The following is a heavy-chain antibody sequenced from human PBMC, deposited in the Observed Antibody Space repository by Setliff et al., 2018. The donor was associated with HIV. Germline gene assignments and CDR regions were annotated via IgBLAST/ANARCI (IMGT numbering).Heavy chain of an antibody. Sequence: GGSLRLSCAASGFTFSTYAMGWVRQAPGKGLEWVSSISGSGSSTYYIDSVKGRFTISRDNSRNTLYLQMNGLRAEDTAVYYCARHRYSSSINWFDPWGQGTLVTVSS. V-gene: IGHV3-23*01. CDR1: GFTFSTYA. CDR2: ISGSGSST. CDR3: ARHRYSSSINWFDP. J-gene: IGHJ5*02. D-gene: IGHD6-13*01.